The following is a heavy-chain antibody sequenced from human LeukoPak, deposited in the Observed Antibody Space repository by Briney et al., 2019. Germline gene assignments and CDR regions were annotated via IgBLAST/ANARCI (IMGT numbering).Heavy chain of an antibody. V-gene: IGHV1-2*02. CDR3: AKGRVVAGSKSLTYHWLDP. D-gene: IGHD6-19*01. Sequence: GASVKVSCKASGGTFSSYAISWVRQAPGQGLEWVGWINPNSGGAKYAQKFQDRVTMTRDTSISTAYMGLSRLRSDDTAVYYCAKGRVVAGSKSLTYHWLDPWGQGTLVTVSS. CDR2: INPNSGGA. CDR1: GGTFSSYA. J-gene: IGHJ5*02.